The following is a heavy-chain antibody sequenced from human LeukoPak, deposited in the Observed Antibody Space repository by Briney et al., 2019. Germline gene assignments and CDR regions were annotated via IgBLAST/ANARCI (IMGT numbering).Heavy chain of an antibody. V-gene: IGHV3-23*01. J-gene: IGHJ4*02. D-gene: IGHD1-26*01. CDR2: ISGSRGST. Sequence: GGSLRLSCAASGFTFSIYAMSWVRQAPGKGLEWVSAISGSRGSTYYADSVKGRFTISRDNSKNTLYLQMNSLRADDTAVYYCAKVMGRELRLYYFDYWGQGTLVTVSS. CDR1: GFTFSIYA. CDR3: AKVMGRELRLYYFDY.